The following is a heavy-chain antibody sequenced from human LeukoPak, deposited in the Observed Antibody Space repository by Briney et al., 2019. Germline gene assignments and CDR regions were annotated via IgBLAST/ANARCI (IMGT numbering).Heavy chain of an antibody. D-gene: IGHD5-18*01. CDR2: FDPEDGET. J-gene: IGHJ4*02. CDR1: GYTLTELS. Sequence: ASVKVSCKVSGYTLTELSMHWVRPAPGKGLEWMGGFDPEDGETIYAQKFQGRVTMTEDTSTDTAYMELSSLRSEDTAVYYCATLAVDTAMVTSFHFDYWGQGTLVTVSS. V-gene: IGHV1-24*01. CDR3: ATLAVDTAMVTSFHFDY.